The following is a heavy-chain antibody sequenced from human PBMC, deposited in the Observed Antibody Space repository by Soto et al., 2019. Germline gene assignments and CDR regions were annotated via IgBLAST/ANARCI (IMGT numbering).Heavy chain of an antibody. J-gene: IGHJ4*02. D-gene: IGHD6-6*01. Sequence: EVQLVESGGGLAQPGRSLRLSCAASGFIFDDYAMHWVRQAPGKGLEWVSGISWQSGSIRYADSVKGRFTISRDNAKNPPYLQMNSLRVEDTALYYCAKDMFSSSSAAAFDYWGQGILVTVSS. V-gene: IGHV3-9*01. CDR2: ISWQSGSI. CDR1: GFIFDDYA. CDR3: AKDMFSSSSAAAFDY.